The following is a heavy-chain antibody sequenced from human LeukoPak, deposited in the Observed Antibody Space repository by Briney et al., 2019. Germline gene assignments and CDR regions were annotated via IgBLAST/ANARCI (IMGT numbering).Heavy chain of an antibody. CDR1: GYTFTSYD. Sequence: ASVKVSCKASGYTFTSYDINWVRQATGQGLEWMGWMNPNSGNTGYAQKFQGRVTMTRNTSISTAYMELSSLRSEDTAVYYCARGPYYYYGMDVWGQGTTVTVSS. CDR3: ARGPYYYYGMDV. V-gene: IGHV1-8*01. J-gene: IGHJ6*02. CDR2: MNPNSGNT.